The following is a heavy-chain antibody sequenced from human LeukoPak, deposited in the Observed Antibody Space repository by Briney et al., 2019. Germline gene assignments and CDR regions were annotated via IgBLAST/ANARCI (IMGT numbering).Heavy chain of an antibody. V-gene: IGHV3-53*01. J-gene: IGHJ4*02. CDR2: INSGGST. CDR1: GFTVSSKY. D-gene: IGHD3-10*01. CDR3: ASRGVSSRSGDFDY. Sequence: GGPLRLSCAASGFTVSSKYMSWVRQAPGKGLEWVSVINSGGSTYYADSVKGRFTISRDTSKNTLYLQMNSLRAEDTAVYYCASRGVSSRSGDFDYWGQGTLVTVSS.